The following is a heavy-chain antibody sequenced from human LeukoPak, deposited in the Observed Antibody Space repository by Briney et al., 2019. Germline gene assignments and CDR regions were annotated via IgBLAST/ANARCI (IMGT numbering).Heavy chain of an antibody. V-gene: IGHV1-2*02. Sequence: GASVKVSCKASGYTFTGYYIHWVRQAPGQRLEWMGWINPNSGSTNYAQKFQGRVTMTRDTSISTAYMELSRLRSDDTAVYYCARDGDGYKLFDYWGQGTLVTVSS. CDR1: GYTFTGYY. J-gene: IGHJ4*02. D-gene: IGHD5-24*01. CDR3: ARDGDGYKLFDY. CDR2: INPNSGST.